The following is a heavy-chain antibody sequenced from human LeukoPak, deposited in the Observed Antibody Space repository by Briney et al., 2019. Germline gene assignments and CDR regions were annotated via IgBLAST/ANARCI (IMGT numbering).Heavy chain of an antibody. J-gene: IGHJ6*03. CDR2: IRIKANSYAT. CDR3: TTRTPRAYYYYYYMDV. Sequence: GGSLRLSCAASGFTFSGSAMHWVRQASGKGLEWVGRIRIKANSYATAYAASVKGRFTISRDDSKNTAYLQMNSLKTEDTAVFYCTTRTPRAYYYYYYMDVWGKGTTVTVSS. V-gene: IGHV3-73*01. CDR1: GFTFSGSA.